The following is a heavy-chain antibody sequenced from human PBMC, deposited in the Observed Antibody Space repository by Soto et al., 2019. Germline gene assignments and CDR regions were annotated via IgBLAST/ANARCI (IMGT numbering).Heavy chain of an antibody. D-gene: IGHD6-6*01. Sequence: ASVKVSCKASGYTFTSYYMHWVRQAPGQGLEWMGIINPSDGSTSYAQKFQGRVTMTRDTSTSIVYMELSSLRSEDTAVYYCARGGAARRREWGYFDYWGQGTLVTVSS. CDR2: INPSDGST. CDR3: ARGGAARRREWGYFDY. V-gene: IGHV1-46*01. CDR1: GYTFTSYY. J-gene: IGHJ4*02.